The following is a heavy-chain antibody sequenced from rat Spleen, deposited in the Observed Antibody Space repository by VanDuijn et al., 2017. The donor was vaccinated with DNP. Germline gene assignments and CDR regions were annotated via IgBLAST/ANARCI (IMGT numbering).Heavy chain of an antibody. J-gene: IGHJ3*01. CDR2: ISYDGSST. V-gene: IGHV5-29*01. CDR1: GFDFNPYA. Sequence: EVHLVESGGGLVQPKGSLKLSCAASGFDFNPYAMTWVRQAPRKGLEWVATISYDGSSTDYRDSVKGRFTISRDNAKRTLYLQMDSLRSEDTATYYCARPDYWGQGTLVTVSS. CDR3: ARPDY.